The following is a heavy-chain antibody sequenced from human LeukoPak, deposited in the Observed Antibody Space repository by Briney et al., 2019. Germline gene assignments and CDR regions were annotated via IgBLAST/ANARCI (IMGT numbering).Heavy chain of an antibody. D-gene: IGHD3-22*01. CDR3: AKSWNYYDSSGDDALDI. CDR2: ISGSGGST. J-gene: IGHJ3*02. Sequence: PGGSLRLSCAASGFTFSRYWMSWVRQAPGKGLGWVSGISGSGGSTYHADSVKGRFTISRDNSKNTLYLQMNSLRVEDTAVYYCAKSWNYYDSSGDDALDIWGQGTMVTVSS. CDR1: GFTFSRYW. V-gene: IGHV3-23*01.